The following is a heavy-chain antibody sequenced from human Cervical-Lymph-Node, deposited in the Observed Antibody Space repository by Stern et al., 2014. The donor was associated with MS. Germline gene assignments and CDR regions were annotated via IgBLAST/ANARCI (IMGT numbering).Heavy chain of an antibody. J-gene: IGHJ4*02. V-gene: IGHV1-46*01. D-gene: IGHD5-12*01. CDR2: INPSGGRS. CDR1: GYTFSTYY. CDR3: ARLRSGYDYGDY. Sequence: VQLVQSGAEVKKPGASGNVSGKASGYTFSTYYMHWVRQAPGQGLEWMGMINPSGGRSSYAQNFQGRVTLTRDTSTSTVYMELSSLTSEDTAVYYCARLRSGYDYGDYWGQGTLVTVPS.